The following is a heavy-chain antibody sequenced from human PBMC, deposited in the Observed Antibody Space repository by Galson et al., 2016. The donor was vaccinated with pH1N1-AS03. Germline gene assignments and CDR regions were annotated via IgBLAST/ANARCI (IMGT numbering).Heavy chain of an antibody. J-gene: IGHJ4*02. CDR2: IYPGDSDT. V-gene: IGHV5-51*01. D-gene: IGHD2-2*01. CDR3: ARVRDATSGKYFFDC. Sequence: SGAEVKKPGESLKISCKGSEYSLPNYWIAWVRQMPGKGLEWVGLIYPGDSDTRYSPSFQGQVTFSADKSIDTAYLQWSSLQASDTALYYFARVRDATSGKYFFDCWGQGTLVTVSS. CDR1: EYSLPNYW.